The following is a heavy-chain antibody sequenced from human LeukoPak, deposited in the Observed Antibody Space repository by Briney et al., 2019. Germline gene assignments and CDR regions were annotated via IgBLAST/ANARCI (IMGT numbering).Heavy chain of an antibody. CDR1: GYTFTNYG. J-gene: IGHJ5*02. V-gene: IGHV1-18*01. CDR3: ARGRHCSSTSGYSRGNDP. CDR2: ISAYNGNT. Sequence: ASVTVSCKTSGYTFTNYGMSWVRQAPGQGLEWMGWISAYNGNTNYAEKLQGRVTMTTDTSTNTAYMELSSLRSEDTAVYYCARGRHCSSTSGYSRGNDPWGQGNLVSVSS. D-gene: IGHD2-2*01.